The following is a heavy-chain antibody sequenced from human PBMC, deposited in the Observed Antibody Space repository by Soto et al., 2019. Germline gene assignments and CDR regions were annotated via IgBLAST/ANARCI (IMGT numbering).Heavy chain of an antibody. V-gene: IGHV3-33*01. D-gene: IGHD2-2*01. Sequence: QVQLVEAGGGVVQPGESLRLSCTTYGFTFSGFVMQWVRQAPGKGLEWVAVIWTDGSQIHYADSVKGRFTISRDNSKNTVYLQMNSLRAEDTAVYYCVRGSSRSSTTCYNLGWFAPWGHGTQVTVSS. CDR2: IWTDGSQI. CDR3: VRGSSRSSTTCYNLGWFAP. CDR1: GFTFSGFV. J-gene: IGHJ5*02.